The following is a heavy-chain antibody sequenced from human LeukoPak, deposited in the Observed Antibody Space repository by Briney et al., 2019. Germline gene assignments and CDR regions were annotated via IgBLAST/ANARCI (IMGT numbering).Heavy chain of an antibody. CDR3: ARGISSWSDFDY. V-gene: IGHV1-2*04. J-gene: IGHJ4*02. CDR2: INPNSGGT. D-gene: IGHD6-13*01. CDR1: GYTFTGYY. Sequence: ASVKVSCKASGYTFTGYYMHWVRQAPGQGLEWMGWINPNSGGTNYAQKFQGWVTMTRDTSISTAYMELSSLRSEDTAVYYCARGISSWSDFDYWGQGTLVTVSS.